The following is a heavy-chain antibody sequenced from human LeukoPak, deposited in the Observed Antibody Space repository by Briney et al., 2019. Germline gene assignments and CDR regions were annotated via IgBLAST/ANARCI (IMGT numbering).Heavy chain of an antibody. Sequence: GGSLRLSCAASGFTVSSNYMSWVRQAPGKGLEWVSVIYSGGSTYYADSVKGRFTISRDNAKNSLYLQMNSLRAEDTAVYYCARDDMITFGGVIVDAFDIWGQGTMVTVSS. V-gene: IGHV3-53*01. CDR2: IYSGGST. D-gene: IGHD3-16*02. CDR3: ARDDMITFGGVIVDAFDI. CDR1: GFTVSSNY. J-gene: IGHJ3*02.